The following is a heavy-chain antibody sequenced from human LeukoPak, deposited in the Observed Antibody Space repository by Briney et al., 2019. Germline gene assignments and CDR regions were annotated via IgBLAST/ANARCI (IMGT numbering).Heavy chain of an antibody. CDR1: GLTVSSNY. CDR2: FYVDKKT. CDR3: ARQVDSRTIFDS. J-gene: IGHJ4*02. V-gene: IGHV3-66*04. D-gene: IGHD1-1*01. Sequence: GGSLRLSCAASGLTVSSNYMSWIRQAPGKGLEWVSAFYVDKKTYYADSVKGRFTISRDDSKNTLDFQMYSLRAEDTAVYYCARQVDSRTIFDSWGQGILVTVSS.